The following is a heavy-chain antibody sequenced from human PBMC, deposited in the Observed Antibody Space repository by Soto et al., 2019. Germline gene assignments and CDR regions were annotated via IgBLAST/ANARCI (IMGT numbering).Heavy chain of an antibody. D-gene: IGHD1-1*01. CDR2: INPNSGGT. CDR1: GYTFTGYY. CDR3: ARESTGTTDYYYYYMDV. J-gene: IGHJ6*03. Sequence: GASVKVSCKASGYTFTGYYMHWVRQAPGQGLEWMGWINPNSGGTNYAQKFQGWVTMTRDTSISTAYMELSRLRSDDTAVYYCARESTGTTDYYYYYMDVWGKGTTVTVSS. V-gene: IGHV1-2*04.